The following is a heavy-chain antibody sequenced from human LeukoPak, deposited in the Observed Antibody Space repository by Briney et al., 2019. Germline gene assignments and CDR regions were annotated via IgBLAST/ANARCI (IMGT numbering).Heavy chain of an antibody. J-gene: IGHJ4*02. D-gene: IGHD2-8*01. CDR3: AKDPDCTSGICYTFFDY. Sequence: GGSLRLSCAASGFTFSSYEMNWVREAPGTGLEWVPYISSSGSTIYYADSVKGRFTISRDNAKNSLYLQMNSLRAEDTAVYYCAKDPDCTSGICYTFFDYWGQGTLVTVSS. V-gene: IGHV3-48*03. CDR2: ISSSGSTI. CDR1: GFTFSSYE.